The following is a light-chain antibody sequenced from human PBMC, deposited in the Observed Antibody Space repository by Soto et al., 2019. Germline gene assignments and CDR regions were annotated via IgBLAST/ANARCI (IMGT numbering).Light chain of an antibody. Sequence: QSVLTQPASVSGSPGQSITISCTGTTSDVGGYNYVSWYQQHPGKVPKLLIHEVSNRPSGASNRFSGSKSGNTASLTISGLQAEDEADYYCLSKTSSISYDFGTGTKVTVL. CDR3: LSKTSSISYD. V-gene: IGLV2-14*01. J-gene: IGLJ1*01. CDR2: EVS. CDR1: TSDVGGYNY.